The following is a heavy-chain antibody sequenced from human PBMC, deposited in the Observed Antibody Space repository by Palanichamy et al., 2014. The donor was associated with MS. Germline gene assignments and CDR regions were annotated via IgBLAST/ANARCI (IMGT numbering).Heavy chain of an antibody. CDR1: GGSFSANY. V-gene: IGHV4-34*01. D-gene: IGHD3-9*01. J-gene: IGHJ4*02. CDR2: INHSGNT. CDR3: VSARYDY. Sequence: QVQLQQWGAGLLKPSETLSLTCGVHGGSFSANYWTWIRQPPGKGLERIGEINHSGNTNYNPSLKTRITISVDTSKNQFSLNLYSVTAADTAVYYCVSARYDYWGQGTLVTVSS.